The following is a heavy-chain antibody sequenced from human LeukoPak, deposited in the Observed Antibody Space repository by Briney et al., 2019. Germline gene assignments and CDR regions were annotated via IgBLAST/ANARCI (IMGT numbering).Heavy chain of an antibody. CDR2: IYTSGST. CDR3: ARDGYYGSGSYSPKGYYYYYMDV. CDR1: GGSISSYY. Sequence: SETLSLTCTVSGGSISSYYWSWIRQPAGKGLEWIGRIYTSGSTNYNPSLKSRVTMSVDTSKNQFSLKLSSVTAADTAVYYCARDGYYGSGSYSPKGYYYYYMDVWGKGTTVTTSS. V-gene: IGHV4-4*07. J-gene: IGHJ6*03. D-gene: IGHD3-10*01.